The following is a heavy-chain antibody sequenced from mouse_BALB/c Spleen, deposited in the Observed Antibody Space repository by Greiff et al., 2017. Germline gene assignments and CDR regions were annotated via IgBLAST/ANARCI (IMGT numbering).Heavy chain of an antibody. D-gene: IGHD2-3*01. CDR1: GFTFSSYN. Sequence: EVMLVESGGGLVKPGGSLKLSCAASGFTFSSYNMSWVRQTPEKRLEWVAYISNGGGSTYYPDTVKGRFTISRDNAKNTLYLQMSSLKSEDTAMYYLARHGSRGYYVMNFDYWGQGTTLTVSS. CDR2: ISNGGGST. J-gene: IGHJ2*01. CDR3: ARHGSRGYYVMNFDY. V-gene: IGHV5-12-2*01.